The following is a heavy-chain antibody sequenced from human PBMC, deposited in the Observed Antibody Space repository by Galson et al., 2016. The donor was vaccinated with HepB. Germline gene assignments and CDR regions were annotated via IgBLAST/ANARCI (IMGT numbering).Heavy chain of an antibody. J-gene: IGHJ2*01. CDR2: IRGSDGTT. CDR3: AKDSSGYNWYFDL. Sequence: SLRLSCAASGFSFSSCAMSWVRQAPGKGLEWVASIRGSDGTTNYADSARGRFTISRDNSKNTLYLQMNSLRAEDTAIYHCAKDSSGYNWYFDLWGRGTLVTVSS. V-gene: IGHV3-23*01. D-gene: IGHD3-22*01. CDR1: GFSFSSCA.